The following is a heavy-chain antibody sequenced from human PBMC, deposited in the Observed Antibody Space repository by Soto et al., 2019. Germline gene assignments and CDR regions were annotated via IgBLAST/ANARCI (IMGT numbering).Heavy chain of an antibody. V-gene: IGHV4-31*03. CDR1: GGSITSSGYY. CDR3: ARGGGSTKVDY. CDR2: TSNSGST. J-gene: IGHJ4*02. D-gene: IGHD2-2*01. Sequence: QVQLQESGPGLVKPSQTLSLTCTVSGGSITSSGYYWSWNRQHPGEGLEWIGFTSNSGSTSYNPSLKSRITISVDTSSNPFSLTLKSVTAADTAVYYCARGGGSTKVDYWGQGTLVTVSP.